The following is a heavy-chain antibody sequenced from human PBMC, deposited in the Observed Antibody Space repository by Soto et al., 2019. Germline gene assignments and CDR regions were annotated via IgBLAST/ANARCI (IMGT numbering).Heavy chain of an antibody. Sequence: LSLTCSVSGYSVSSSDYYWAWIRQPPGKGLEWIGGMLYSGLTYYNPSLKSRATMSIDTAGNQFSLKVSSVTVADTAVYYCARDLDGLHDDTSGPFPRPGWGQGTLVTVSS. V-gene: IGHV4-39*07. CDR2: MLYSGLT. CDR3: ARDLDGLHDDTSGPFPRPG. D-gene: IGHD3-22*01. CDR1: GYSVSSSDYY. J-gene: IGHJ1*01.